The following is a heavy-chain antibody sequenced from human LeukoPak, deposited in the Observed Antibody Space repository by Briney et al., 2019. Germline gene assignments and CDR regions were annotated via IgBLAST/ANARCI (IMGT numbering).Heavy chain of an antibody. CDR3: AMGGDIVVVPAATFDY. V-gene: IGHV4-59*04. D-gene: IGHD2-2*01. CDR1: GGSISSYY. Sequence: SETLSLTCTVSGGSISSYYWSWIRQPPGKGLEWIGYIYYSGSTYYTPSLKSRVTISVDTSKNQFSLKLSSVTAADTAVYYCAMGGDIVVVPAATFDYWGQGTLVTVSS. J-gene: IGHJ4*02. CDR2: IYYSGST.